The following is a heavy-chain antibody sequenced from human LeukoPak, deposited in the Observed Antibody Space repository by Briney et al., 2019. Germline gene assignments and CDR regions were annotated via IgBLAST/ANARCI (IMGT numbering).Heavy chain of an antibody. V-gene: IGHV3-23*01. D-gene: IGHD3-10*01. CDR1: GFTFSSYG. CDR3: AKDMYYYGSGSYAGDY. CDR2: ISGSGGST. Sequence: GGSLRLSCAASGFTFSSYGMSWVRQAPGKGLEWVSAISGSGGSTYYADSVKGRFTISRDNSKNTLYLQMNSLRAEDTAVYYCAKDMYYYGSGSYAGDYWGQGTLVTVSS. J-gene: IGHJ4*02.